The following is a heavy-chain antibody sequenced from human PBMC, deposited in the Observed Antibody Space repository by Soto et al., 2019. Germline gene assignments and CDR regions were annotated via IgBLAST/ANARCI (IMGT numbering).Heavy chain of an antibody. CDR2: IYYSGST. D-gene: IGHD4-17*01. V-gene: IGHV4-39*01. J-gene: IGHJ4*02. Sequence: SETLSLTCTVSGGSISSSSYYWGWIRQPPGKGLEWIGSIYYSGSTYYNPSLKSRVTISVDTSKNQFSLKLSSVTAADTAVYYCARLEGYGDYVFDYWGQGTLVTVSS. CDR3: ARLEGYGDYVFDY. CDR1: GGSISSSSYY.